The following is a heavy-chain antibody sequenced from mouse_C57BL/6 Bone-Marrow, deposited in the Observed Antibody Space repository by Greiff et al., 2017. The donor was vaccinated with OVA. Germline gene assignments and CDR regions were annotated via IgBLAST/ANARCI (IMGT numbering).Heavy chain of an antibody. V-gene: IGHV1-74*01. CDR3: ARWGLFRENYFGD. CDR1: GYTFTGYW. CDR2: IHPSDSDT. J-gene: IGHJ2*01. D-gene: IGHD1-1*01. Sequence: VQLQQSGAELVKPGASVKVSCKASGYTFTGYWMHWVKQRPGQGLEWIGRIHPSDSDTNYNQKFKGKATLTVDKSSSTAYMQLSSLTSEDSAVYYCARWGLFRENYFGDWGQGTTLTVSA.